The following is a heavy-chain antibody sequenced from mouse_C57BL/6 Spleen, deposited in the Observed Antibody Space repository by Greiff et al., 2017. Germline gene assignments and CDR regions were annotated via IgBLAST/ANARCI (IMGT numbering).Heavy chain of an antibody. CDR1: GYTFTDHT. J-gene: IGHJ4*01. CDR2: IYPRDGST. V-gene: IGHV1-78*01. Sequence: VKLQESDAELVKPGASVKISCKVSGYTFTDHTIHWMKQRPEQGLEWIGYIYPRDGSTKYNEKFKGKATLTADKSSSTAYMQLNSLTSEDSAVYFCARGGLGRGDAMDYWGQGTSVTVAS. D-gene: IGHD4-1*01. CDR3: ARGGLGRGDAMDY.